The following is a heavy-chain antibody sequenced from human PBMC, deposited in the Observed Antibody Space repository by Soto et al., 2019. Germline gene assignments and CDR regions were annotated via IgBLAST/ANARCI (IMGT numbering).Heavy chain of an antibody. CDR3: ARDLEDSSGWPYYFDY. J-gene: IGHJ4*02. Sequence: QVQLVQSGAEVKKPGSSVKVSCKASGGTFSSYTISWVRQAPGQGLEWMGRIIPILGIANYAQKFQGRVTITXXKXTXIAYMELSSLRSEDTAVYYCARDLEDSSGWPYYFDYWGQGTLVTVSS. CDR2: IIPILGIA. V-gene: IGHV1-69*08. D-gene: IGHD6-19*01. CDR1: GGTFSSYT.